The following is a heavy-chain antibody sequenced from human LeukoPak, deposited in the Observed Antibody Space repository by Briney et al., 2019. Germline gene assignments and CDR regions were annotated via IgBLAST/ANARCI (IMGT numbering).Heavy chain of an antibody. CDR3: GRGHWGLDY. V-gene: IGHV3-11*01. D-gene: IGHD7-27*01. J-gene: IGHJ4*02. CDR1: GFTFSDHY. CDR2: ITQTGSSM. Sequence: GGSLRLSCAVSGFTFSDHYMSWIRQAPGKGLEWVAYITQTGSSMSYSDSVKGRFTISRDNAGNSLYLQMDSLRPEDTAVYYCGRGHWGLDYWGQGTLLTVSS.